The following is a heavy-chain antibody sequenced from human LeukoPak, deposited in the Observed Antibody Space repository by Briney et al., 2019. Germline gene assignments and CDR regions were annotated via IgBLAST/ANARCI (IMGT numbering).Heavy chain of an antibody. CDR2: VSGVDGHT. CDR1: GYNFWGYG. CDR3: ARAQQQLVWANWFDP. Sequence: ASVKLSCTASGYNFWGYGITWVRQDPGQGLEWMGWVSGVDGHTKYAQKLQGRVTMTTETSTSTAYMELRSLRSDDTAVYYCARAQQQLVWANWFDPWGQGTLVTVSS. V-gene: IGHV1-18*01. D-gene: IGHD6-13*01. J-gene: IGHJ5*02.